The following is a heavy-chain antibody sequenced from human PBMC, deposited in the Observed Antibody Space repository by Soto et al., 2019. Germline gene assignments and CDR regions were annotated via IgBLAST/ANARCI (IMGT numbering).Heavy chain of an antibody. D-gene: IGHD6-13*01. CDR2: INWNSGSI. Sequence: VQLVESGGGLVQPGRSLRLSCAAYGFNFDEYAMHWVRQVPGKGLEWVSGINWNSGSIGYGDSVNGRFAISRDNAKNSLHLQLNSLSAEDTSFYSFVKDESINWYRGHFGHWGQGTLVTVSS. J-gene: IGHJ1*01. CDR1: GFNFDEYA. V-gene: IGHV3-9*01. CDR3: VKDESINWYRGHFGH.